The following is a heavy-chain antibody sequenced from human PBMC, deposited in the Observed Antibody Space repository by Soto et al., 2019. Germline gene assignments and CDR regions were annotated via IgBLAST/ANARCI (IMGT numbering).Heavy chain of an antibody. V-gene: IGHV1-18*01. D-gene: IGHD2-8*01. CDR3: ARDYLDIVLMVYATPIFDY. Sequence: TSVKLSCKASGDSFTSYGISWVRQAPGQGLEWMGWISAYNGNTNYAQKLQGRVTMTTDTSTSTAYMELRSLRSDDTAVYYCARDYLDIVLMVYATPIFDYWGQGTLVTVSS. CDR1: GDSFTSYG. CDR2: ISAYNGNT. J-gene: IGHJ4*02.